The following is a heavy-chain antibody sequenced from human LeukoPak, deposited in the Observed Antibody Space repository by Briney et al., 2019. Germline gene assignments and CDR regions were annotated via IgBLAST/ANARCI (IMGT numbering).Heavy chain of an antibody. V-gene: IGHV5-51*01. CDR1: GYSFTTYW. CDR2: IYPGDSDT. Sequence: GESLKISCRGSGYSFTTYWIGWVRQMPGKGLEWMGIIYPGDSDTRYSPSFQGQVTVSADKSISTAYLQWSSLKASDTAMYYCATSDFWSGYSFQHWGQGTLVTVSS. D-gene: IGHD3-3*01. CDR3: ATSDFWSGYSFQH. J-gene: IGHJ1*01.